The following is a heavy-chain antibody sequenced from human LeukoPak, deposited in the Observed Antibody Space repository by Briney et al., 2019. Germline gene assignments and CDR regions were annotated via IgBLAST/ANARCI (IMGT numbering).Heavy chain of an antibody. V-gene: IGHV4-59*03. CDR2: IYYSGST. CDR3: AKTNWGAFDI. CDR1: GGSISSSY. J-gene: IGHJ3*02. D-gene: IGHD7-27*01. Sequence: PSESLSLTCIVSGGSISSSYWSWIRQPPGKGLEWIGFIYYSGSTNYNPSLKSRVTISVDTSENLFSLKLSSMTAADTAVYYCAKTNWGAFDIWGQGTMVTVSS.